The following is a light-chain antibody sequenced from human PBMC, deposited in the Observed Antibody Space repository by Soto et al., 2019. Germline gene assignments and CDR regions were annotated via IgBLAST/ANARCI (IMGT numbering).Light chain of an antibody. J-gene: IGKJ4*01. CDR1: QSISSW. CDR2: DAS. CDR3: KQYNIYPLT. Sequence: DIQMTQSPSTLSASVGDRVTITCRASQSISSWLAWYQQKPGKAPKLLIYDASSLESGVPSRFSGSGSGTGFTLTISSLQPDDFACYSCKQYNIYPLTFGGGTQVEIK. V-gene: IGKV1-5*01.